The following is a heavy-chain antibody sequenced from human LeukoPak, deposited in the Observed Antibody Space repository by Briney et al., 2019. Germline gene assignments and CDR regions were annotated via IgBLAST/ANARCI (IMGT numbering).Heavy chain of an antibody. CDR3: ARQGQQLDTSAFDI. Sequence: SETLSLTCTVSGGSISSYYWSWIRQPPGKGLEWIGYIYYSGSTNYNPSLKSRVTISVDTSKNQFSLKLSSVTAADTAVYYCARQGQQLDTSAFDIWGQGTMVTVSS. CDR1: GGSISSYY. CDR2: IYYSGST. D-gene: IGHD6-13*01. V-gene: IGHV4-59*08. J-gene: IGHJ3*02.